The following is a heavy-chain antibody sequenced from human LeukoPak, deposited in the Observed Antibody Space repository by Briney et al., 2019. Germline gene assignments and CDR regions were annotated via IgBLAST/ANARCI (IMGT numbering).Heavy chain of an antibody. Sequence: PGGSLRLSCTASGSTLRTYARSWFRQPPGKGLEWVSAISGTDGTTYCANSVKARFTISRNNAKNPQNLQIHSLRSEATAVNAVSNDRGVRILERFFDYGGQGPLVTVP. CDR1: GSTLRTYA. V-gene: IGHV3-23*01. J-gene: IGHJ4*02. D-gene: IGHD3-3*01. CDR3: SNDRGVRILERFFDY. CDR2: ISGTDGTT.